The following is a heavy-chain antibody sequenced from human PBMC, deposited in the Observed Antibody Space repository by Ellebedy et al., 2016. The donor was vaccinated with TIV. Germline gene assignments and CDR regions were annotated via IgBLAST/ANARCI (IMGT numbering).Heavy chain of an antibody. CDR2: IKHDGSAK. CDR3: ARDPYGDYYFDY. Sequence: GESLKISCAASGFTFSSYWMSWVRQAPGKGLEWVASIKHDGSAKYYVDSVKGRFTISRDNAKNTLSLQMNSLRAEDTAVYYCARDPYGDYYFDYWGQGTLVTVSS. CDR1: GFTFSSYW. V-gene: IGHV3-7*01. D-gene: IGHD4-17*01. J-gene: IGHJ4*02.